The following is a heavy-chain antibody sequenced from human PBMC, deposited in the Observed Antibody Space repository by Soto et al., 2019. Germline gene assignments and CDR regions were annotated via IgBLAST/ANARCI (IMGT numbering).Heavy chain of an antibody. V-gene: IGHV3-30*18. D-gene: IGHD4-4*01. Sequence: LVESGGGVVQPGRSLTLSCAGSGFSFESSSMHWVRQSPGKGLEWVATVSFDSKNKYYIDSVEGRFTLSRDNAKNLLYLQMNSLRHEDTAVYYCAKESVETTYSFYGMDIWGPGTTVTVSS. CDR3: AKESVETTYSFYGMDI. CDR2: VSFDSKNK. J-gene: IGHJ6*02. CDR1: GFSFESSS.